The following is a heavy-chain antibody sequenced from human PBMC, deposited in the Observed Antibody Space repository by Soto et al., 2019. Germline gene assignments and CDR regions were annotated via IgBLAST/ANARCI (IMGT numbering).Heavy chain of an antibody. CDR2: ISYDGSNK. V-gene: IGHV3-30-3*01. CDR3: ARSPGYGLYYFDY. J-gene: IGHJ4*02. D-gene: IGHD2-8*01. Sequence: QVQLVESGGGVVQPGRSLRLSCAASGFTFSSYAMHWVRQAPGKGLEWVAVISYDGSNKYYADSVKGRFTISRDNSKNTLYLQMNSLRAEDTAVYYSARSPGYGLYYFDYWGQGTLVTVSS. CDR1: GFTFSSYA.